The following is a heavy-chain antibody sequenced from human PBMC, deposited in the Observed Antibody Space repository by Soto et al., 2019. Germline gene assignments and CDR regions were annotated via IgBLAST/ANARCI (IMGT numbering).Heavy chain of an antibody. J-gene: IGHJ3*02. CDR2: IRDRTNAYAT. CDR3: TRVDAPGDCAFDI. D-gene: IGHD2-21*01. CDR1: GFSISGSG. Sequence: EVQLVESGGGLVQPGGSLRLSCAASGFSISGSGIHWVRQASGKGLEWVARIRDRTNAYATGYAASVQGRFTISRDDSENTAFLQMNSLNTEDTAVYYCTRVDAPGDCAFDIWGRGTMVTVSS. V-gene: IGHV3-73*01.